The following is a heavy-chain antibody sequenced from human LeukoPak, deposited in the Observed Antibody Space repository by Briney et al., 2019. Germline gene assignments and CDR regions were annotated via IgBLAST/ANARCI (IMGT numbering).Heavy chain of an antibody. J-gene: IGHJ4*02. Sequence: PGGSLRLSCAASGFTFSAYAMSWVRQAPGKGLEWVSAISGVDGTTYYADSVKGRFTIPRDNSMNTLYLQMNSLRAEDTAAYYCAKTASGVTDSYFDYWGQGTLVTVSS. V-gene: IGHV3-23*01. D-gene: IGHD2-21*02. CDR1: GFTFSAYA. CDR3: AKTASGVTDSYFDY. CDR2: ISGVDGTT.